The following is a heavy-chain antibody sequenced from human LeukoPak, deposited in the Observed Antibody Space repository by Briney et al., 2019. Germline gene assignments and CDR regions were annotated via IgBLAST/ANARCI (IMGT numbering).Heavy chain of an antibody. CDR1: GFTFSNYA. D-gene: IGHD1-26*01. CDR3: AKDRNSEGGAAKNY. Sequence: GGSLRLSCAASGFTFSNYAMSWVRQAPGKGLEWVSTISGSGGSTYHADSVKGRVSISRDNSKNTLYLQMNSLRAEDTAVYYCAKDRNSEGGAAKNYWGQGTLVTVSP. V-gene: IGHV3-23*01. J-gene: IGHJ4*02. CDR2: ISGSGGST.